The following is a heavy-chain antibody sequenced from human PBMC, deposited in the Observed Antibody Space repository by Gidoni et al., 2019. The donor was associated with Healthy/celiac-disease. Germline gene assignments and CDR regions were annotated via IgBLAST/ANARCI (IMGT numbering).Heavy chain of an antibody. CDR2: IYHSGST. J-gene: IGHJ4*02. D-gene: IGHD2-15*01. CDR3: ARVVVAATSPYFDY. V-gene: IGHV4-30-2*01. CDR1: GGSISSGGYS. Sequence: QLQLQESGSGLVKPSQTLSLTCAVSGGSISSGGYSWSWIRQPPGKGLEWIGYIYHSGSTYYNPSLKSRVTISVDRSKNQFSLKLSSVTAADTAVYYCARVVVAATSPYFDYWGQGTLVTVSS.